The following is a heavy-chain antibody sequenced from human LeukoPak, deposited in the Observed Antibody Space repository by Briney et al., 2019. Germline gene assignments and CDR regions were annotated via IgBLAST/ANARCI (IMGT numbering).Heavy chain of an antibody. V-gene: IGHV4-59*08. J-gene: IGHJ6*02. CDR2: IYYSGST. Sequence: SETLSLTCTVSGGSISSYYWSWIWQPPGKGLEWIGYIYYSGSTNYNPSLKSRVTISVDTSKNQFSLKLSSVTAADTAVYYCARAYYDFWSGPRGYYYYGMDVWGQGTTVTVSS. CDR3: ARAYYDFWSGPRGYYYYGMDV. CDR1: GGSISSYY. D-gene: IGHD3-3*01.